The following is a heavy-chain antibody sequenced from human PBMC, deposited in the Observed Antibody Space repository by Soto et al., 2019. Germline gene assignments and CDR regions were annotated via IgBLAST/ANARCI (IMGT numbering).Heavy chain of an antibody. Sequence: EVQLVESGGGLVKPGGSLRLSCAASGFTFSNAWMSWVRQAPGKGLEWVGRIKSKTDGGTTDYAAPVKGRFTISRDDSKSTLYLQMISLKTEDTAVYYCSARVEGSTLRRLDIWGQGKMVTVFS. J-gene: IGHJ3*02. CDR1: GFTFSNAW. CDR3: SARVEGSTLRRLDI. V-gene: IGHV3-15*01. D-gene: IGHD3-3*01. CDR2: IKSKTDGGTT.